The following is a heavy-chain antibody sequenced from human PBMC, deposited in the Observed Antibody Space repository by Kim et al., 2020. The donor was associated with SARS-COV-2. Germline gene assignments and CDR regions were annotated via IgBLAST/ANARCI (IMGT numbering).Heavy chain of an antibody. V-gene: IGHV4-30-4*01. CDR1: GGSISSGDYY. J-gene: IGHJ3*02. CDR3: ARADPDCGGDCYSGAFDI. D-gene: IGHD2-21*02. Sequence: SETLSLTCTVSGGSISSGDYYWSWIRQPPGKGLEWIGYIYYSGSTYYNPSLKSRVTISVDTSKNQFSLKLSSVTAADTAVYYCARADPDCGGDCYSGAFDIWGQGTMVTVSS. CDR2: IYYSGST.